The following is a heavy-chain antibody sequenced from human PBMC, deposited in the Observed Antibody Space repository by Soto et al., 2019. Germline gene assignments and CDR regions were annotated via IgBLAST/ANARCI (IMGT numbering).Heavy chain of an antibody. CDR2: INHSGST. CDR1: GGSFSGYY. V-gene: IGHV4-34*01. D-gene: IGHD3-10*01. J-gene: IGHJ6*03. Sequence: ASETLSLTCAVYGGSFSGYYWSWIRQPPGKGLEWIGEINHSGSTNYNPSLKSRVTISVDTSKNQFSLKLSSVTAADTAVYYCARVSPFMVRGVINPYYYYYYMDVWGKGTTVTVSS. CDR3: ARVSPFMVRGVINPYYYYYYMDV.